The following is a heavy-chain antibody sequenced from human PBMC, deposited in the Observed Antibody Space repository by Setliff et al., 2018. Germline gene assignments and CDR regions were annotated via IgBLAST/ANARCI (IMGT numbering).Heavy chain of an antibody. CDR2: MYSSGST. CDR1: GGPINSDRYY. D-gene: IGHD3-3*01. V-gene: IGHV4-39*01. J-gene: IGHJ4*02. CDR3: ASHPRVTIFGVVAFDY. Sequence: PSETLSLTCTVSGGPINSDRYYWGWIRQPPGKGLEWIGSMYSSGSTYYNPSLKSRVTISVDTSQNQFSLKLSSVIAADTAAYYCASHPRVTIFGVVAFDYWGQGILVTVSS.